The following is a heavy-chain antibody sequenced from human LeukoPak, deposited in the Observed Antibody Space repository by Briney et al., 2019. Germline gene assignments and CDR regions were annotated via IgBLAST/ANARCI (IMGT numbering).Heavy chain of an antibody. J-gene: IGHJ4*02. CDR3: AKEGAVAAKAYFDS. D-gene: IGHD6-19*01. V-gene: IGHV3-7*01. CDR2: IKQDGSEK. CDR1: GFLFSTYW. Sequence: PGGSLRLSCAASGFLFSTYWMSWVRQAPGKGLEWVANIKQDGSEKYYVDSVKGRFTISRDNAKNSVYLQMNSLRAEDTAVYYCAKEGAVAAKAYFDSWGQGTLVTVSS.